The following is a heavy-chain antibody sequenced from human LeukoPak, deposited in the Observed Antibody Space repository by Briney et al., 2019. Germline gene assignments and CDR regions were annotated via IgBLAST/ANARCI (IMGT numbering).Heavy chain of an antibody. J-gene: IGHJ3*02. CDR2: ISSGSRTI. V-gene: IGHV3-48*02. Sequence: GGSLRLSCAASGFTFSSYSMSWVRQAPGKGLEWVSFISSGSRTIYYADSVKGRFTISRDNAKNSLYLQMNSLRDEDTAVYYCASRYITMIVVADIWGQGTMVTVSS. CDR1: GFTFSSYS. D-gene: IGHD3-22*01. CDR3: ASRYITMIVVADI.